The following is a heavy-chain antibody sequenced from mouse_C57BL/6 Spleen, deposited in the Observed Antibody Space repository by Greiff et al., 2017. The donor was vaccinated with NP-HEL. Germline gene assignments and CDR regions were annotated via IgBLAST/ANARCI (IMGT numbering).Heavy chain of an antibody. D-gene: IGHD4-1*01. CDR3: ARGGLPNWDVAWFAY. J-gene: IGHJ3*01. CDR2: INPGSGGT. CDR1: GYAFTNYL. Sequence: QVQLQQSGAELVRPGTSVKVSCKASGYAFTNYLIEWVKQRPGQGLEWIGVINPGSGGTNYNEKFKGKATLTADKSSSTAYMQLSSLTSEDSAVYFCARGGLPNWDVAWFAYWGQGTLVTVSA. V-gene: IGHV1-54*01.